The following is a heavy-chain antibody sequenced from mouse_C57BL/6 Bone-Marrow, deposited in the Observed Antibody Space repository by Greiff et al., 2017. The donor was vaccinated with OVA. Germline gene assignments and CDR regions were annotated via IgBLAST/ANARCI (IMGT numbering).Heavy chain of an antibody. J-gene: IGHJ2*01. CDR1: GYTFTSYG. Sequence: QVHVKQSGAELARPGASVKLSCKASGYTFTSYGISWVKQRTGQGLEWIGEIYPRSGNTYYNEKFKGKATLTADKSSSTAYMELRSLTSEDSAVYFCARRDYGSDYWGQGTTLTVSS. V-gene: IGHV1-81*01. CDR3: ARRDYGSDY. CDR2: IYPRSGNT. D-gene: IGHD1-1*01.